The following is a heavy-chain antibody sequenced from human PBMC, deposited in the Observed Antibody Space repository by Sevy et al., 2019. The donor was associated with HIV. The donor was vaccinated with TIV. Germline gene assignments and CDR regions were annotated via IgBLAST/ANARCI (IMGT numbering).Heavy chain of an antibody. Sequence: GGSLRLSCTASGFTFDDYAMRWVRQAPGKGLEWVAFITRNSYEPFCGTTEYAASVKGRFIISRADSKTIAYLQMNSLRTEDKAAYYCTRGRVTAATPEYYFDYWGQGTLVTVSS. V-gene: IGHV3-49*04. CDR3: TRGRVTAATPEYYFDY. J-gene: IGHJ4*02. CDR1: GFTFDDYA. D-gene: IGHD2-15*01. CDR2: ITRNSYEPFCGTT.